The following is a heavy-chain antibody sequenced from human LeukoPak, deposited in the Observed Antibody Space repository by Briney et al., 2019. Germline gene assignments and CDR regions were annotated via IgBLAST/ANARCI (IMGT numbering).Heavy chain of an antibody. CDR2: IYYSGST. J-gene: IGHJ4*02. V-gene: IGHV4-59*01. D-gene: IGHD6-19*01. CDR1: GGSISSYY. Sequence: SETLSLTCTVSGGSISSYYWSWNRQPPGKGLEWIGYIYYSGSTNYNPSLKSRVTISVDTSKNQFSLKLSSVTAADTAVYYCARDVEGSGWRIDYWGQGTLVTVSS. CDR3: ARDVEGSGWRIDY.